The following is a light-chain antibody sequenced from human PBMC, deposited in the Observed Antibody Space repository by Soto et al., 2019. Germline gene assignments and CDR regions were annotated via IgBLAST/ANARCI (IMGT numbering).Light chain of an antibody. V-gene: IGKV3-20*01. CDR1: QSVSNNY. Sequence: EIVLTQSPCTLSLSPGERATLSCRASQSVSNNYLAWYQQKPGQAPRLLIYGSSNRATGIPNRFSGSGSGTDFPLTISRQEPEDFAVYYCQQYGSSGTFGQGTKVEIK. CDR3: QQYGSSGT. CDR2: GSS. J-gene: IGKJ1*01.